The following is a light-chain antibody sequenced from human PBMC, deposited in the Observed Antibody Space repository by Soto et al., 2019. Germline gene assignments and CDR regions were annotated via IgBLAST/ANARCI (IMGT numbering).Light chain of an antibody. V-gene: IGKV3-20*01. CDR1: QRLSASD. CDR2: GVS. Sequence: IVLTLSPGTLSLSPGQRANLSCRASQRLSASDIAWYQQKPGQAPKFLIYGVSSRATGIPDRFIGGGSGTDFTLTISRLEPEDFAVYHCQQYDSSPLITFGQGTRLEIK. J-gene: IGKJ5*01. CDR3: QQYDSSPLIT.